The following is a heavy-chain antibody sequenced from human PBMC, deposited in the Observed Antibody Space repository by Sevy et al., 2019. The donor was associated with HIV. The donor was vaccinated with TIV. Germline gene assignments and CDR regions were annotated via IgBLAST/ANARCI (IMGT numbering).Heavy chain of an antibody. CDR2: ISSSSSYI. Sequence: GESLKISCAASGFTFSSYSMNWVRQAPGKGLEWVSSISSSSSYIYYADSVKGRFTISRDNAKNSLYLQMNSLRAEDTAVYYCARDVNSPSDIVVVPADVWGQGTTVTVSS. CDR3: ARDVNSPSDIVVVPADV. CDR1: GFTFSSYS. V-gene: IGHV3-21*01. J-gene: IGHJ6*02. D-gene: IGHD2-2*01.